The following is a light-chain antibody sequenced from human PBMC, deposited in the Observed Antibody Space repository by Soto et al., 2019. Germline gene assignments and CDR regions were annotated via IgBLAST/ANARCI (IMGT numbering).Light chain of an antibody. CDR1: SGDVGGYKY. J-gene: IGLJ1*01. CDR3: SSYSSSSTLV. CDR2: EVS. V-gene: IGLV2-14*01. Sequence: QSALTQPASVSGSPGQSITVACTGTSGDVGGYKYVSWYQQHPGKAPKLMIYEVSNRPSGVSNRFSGSKSGNTASLTISGLQAEDEADYYCSSYSSSSTLVFXTGTKLTVL.